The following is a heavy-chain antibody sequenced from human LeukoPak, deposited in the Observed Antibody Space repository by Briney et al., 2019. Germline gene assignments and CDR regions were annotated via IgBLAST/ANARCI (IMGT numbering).Heavy chain of an antibody. J-gene: IGHJ4*02. Sequence: PSVKVSCKASGYTFTGYYMHWVRQAPGQGLEWMGWINPNSGGTNYAQKFQGRVTMTRDTSISTAYMELSRLRSDDTAVYYCAREAESSGWSFDYWGQGTLVTVSS. CDR3: AREAESSGWSFDY. CDR1: GYTFTGYY. V-gene: IGHV1-2*02. D-gene: IGHD6-19*01. CDR2: INPNSGGT.